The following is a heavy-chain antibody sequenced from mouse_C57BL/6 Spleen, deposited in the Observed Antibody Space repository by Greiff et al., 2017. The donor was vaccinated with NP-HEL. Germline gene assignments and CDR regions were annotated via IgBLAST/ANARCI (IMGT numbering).Heavy chain of an antibody. D-gene: IGHD1-1*01. V-gene: IGHV5-4*01. Sequence: EVQGVESGGGLVKPGGSLKLSCAASGFTFSSYAMSWVRQTPEKRLEWVATLSDGGSYTYYPDNVKGRFTISRDNAKNNLYLQMSHLKSEDTAMYYCARVYYYGSDYFDYWGQGTTLTVSS. CDR2: LSDGGSYT. J-gene: IGHJ2*01. CDR3: ARVYYYGSDYFDY. CDR1: GFTFSSYA.